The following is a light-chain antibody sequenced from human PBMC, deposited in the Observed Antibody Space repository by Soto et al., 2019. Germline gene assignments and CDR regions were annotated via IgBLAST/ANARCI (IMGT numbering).Light chain of an antibody. Sequence: EIVMTQSPATLSVSPGERATLSCRATQSVNTNLAWYQQRPGQAPRLLIYGASTRATGIPARFSGSGSGTDFTLSISSLEPEDFAVYYCQQRSNWPPTFGQGTRLENK. V-gene: IGKV3-15*01. J-gene: IGKJ5*01. CDR1: QSVNTN. CDR3: QQRSNWPPT. CDR2: GAS.